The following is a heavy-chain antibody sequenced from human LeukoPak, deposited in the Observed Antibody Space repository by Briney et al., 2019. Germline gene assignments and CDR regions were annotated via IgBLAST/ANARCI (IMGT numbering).Heavy chain of an antibody. D-gene: IGHD2-2*02. CDR1: GFTFSSYS. CDR3: AKGQIVVPAAILGAAFDI. J-gene: IGHJ3*02. Sequence: GGSLRLSCAASGFTFSSYSMNWVRQAPGKGLEWVSSISSSSSYICYADSVKGRFTISRDNAKNSLYLQMNSLRAEDTAVYYCAKGQIVVPAAILGAAFDIWGQGTMVTVSS. V-gene: IGHV3-21*04. CDR2: ISSSSSYI.